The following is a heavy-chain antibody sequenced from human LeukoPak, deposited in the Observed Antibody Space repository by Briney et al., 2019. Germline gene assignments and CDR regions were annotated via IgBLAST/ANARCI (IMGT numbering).Heavy chain of an antibody. D-gene: IGHD3-22*01. CDR2: IDHSGST. V-gene: IGHV4-34*01. CDR1: GGSFSGYY. J-gene: IGHJ3*02. CDR3: ASEEVGYDRAPDAFDI. Sequence: SETLSLTCAVYGGSFSGYYWSWIRQPPGKGLEWIGEIDHSGSTNYNPSLKSRVTISVDTSKNQFSLKLSSVTAADTAVYYCASEEVGYDRAPDAFDIWGQGTMVTVSS.